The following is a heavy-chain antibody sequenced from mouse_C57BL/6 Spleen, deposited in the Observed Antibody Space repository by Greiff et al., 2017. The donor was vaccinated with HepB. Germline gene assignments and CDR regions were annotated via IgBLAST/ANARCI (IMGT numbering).Heavy chain of an antibody. CDR3: ARRLITTVVATYYAMCC. V-gene: IGHV1-80*01. CDR2: IYPGDGDT. CDR1: GYAFSSYW. D-gene: IGHD1-1*01. Sequence: VQLQQSGAELVKPGASVKISCKASGYAFSSYWMNWVKQRPGKGLEWIGQIYPGDGDTNYNGKFKGKATLTADKSSSTAYMQRSSLTSEDSAVYFCARRLITTVVATYYAMCCWGTGASVTVAS. J-gene: IGHJ4*01.